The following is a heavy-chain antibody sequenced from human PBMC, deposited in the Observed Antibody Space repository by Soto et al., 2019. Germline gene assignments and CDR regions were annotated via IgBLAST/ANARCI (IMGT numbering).Heavy chain of an antibody. Sequence: SVKVSCKASGVTFSSYAISWVRQAPGQGLEWMGGIIPIFGTANYAQKFQGRVTITADESTSTAYMELSSLRSEDTAVYYCASSITIFGGYFDYWGQGTPVTVSS. CDR3: ASSITIFGGYFDY. D-gene: IGHD3-3*01. V-gene: IGHV1-69*13. CDR1: GVTFSSYA. J-gene: IGHJ4*02. CDR2: IIPIFGTA.